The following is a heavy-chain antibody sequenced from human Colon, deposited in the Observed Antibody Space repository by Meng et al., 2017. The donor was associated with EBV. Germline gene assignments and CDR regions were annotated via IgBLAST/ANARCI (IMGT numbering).Heavy chain of an antibody. CDR1: GGSMSSGDYF. J-gene: IGHJ5*02. CDR2: IYYSGNT. D-gene: IGHD1-14*01. CDR3: ARAEYYNWFDP. Sequence: QVQVQESGPGLGKPLQTLSPTCTVSGGSMSSGDYFWNWIRQPPGKGLEWIGYIYYSGNTYYNPSLKSRVTISIDTSKNQFSLKLSSVTAADTAVYYCARAEYYNWFDPWGQGTLVTVSS. V-gene: IGHV4-30-4*01.